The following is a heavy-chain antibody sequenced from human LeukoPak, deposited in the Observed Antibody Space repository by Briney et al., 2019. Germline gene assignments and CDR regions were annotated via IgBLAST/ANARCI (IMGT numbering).Heavy chain of an antibody. V-gene: IGHV3-13*01. D-gene: IGHD1-26*01. CDR2: IGTAGDI. CDR3: ARGVGATGYGMDV. Sequence: GGSLRLSCAASGFTFSSYDMHWVRQATGKGLEWVSAIGTAGDIYYPGSVKCRFTISRENAKSSLYLQMNSLRAGDTAVYYCARGVGATGYGMDVWGQGTTVTVSS. J-gene: IGHJ6*02. CDR1: GFTFSSYD.